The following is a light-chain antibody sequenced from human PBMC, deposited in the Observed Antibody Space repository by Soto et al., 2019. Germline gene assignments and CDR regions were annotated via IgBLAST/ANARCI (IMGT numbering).Light chain of an antibody. Sequence: EIVMTQSPATLSVSPGEKATLSCRASQSVSSNLAWYQQKPGQAPRLLISGASTRATGIPARFSGSGSGTEFTLTISSLQSEDFAVYYCQQYNNWSLPFGGATKVDIK. CDR2: GAS. J-gene: IGKJ4*01. V-gene: IGKV3-15*01. CDR3: QQYNNWSLP. CDR1: QSVSSN.